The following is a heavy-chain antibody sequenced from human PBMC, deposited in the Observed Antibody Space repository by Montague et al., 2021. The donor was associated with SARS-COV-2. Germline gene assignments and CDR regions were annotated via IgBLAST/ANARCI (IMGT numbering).Heavy chain of an antibody. V-gene: IGHV4-34*01. CDR1: GGSFSGYY. CDR3: ARHYSATLPAVY. J-gene: IGHJ4*02. CDR2: ISHSGGT. Sequence: SETLSLTCAVYGGSFSGYYWSWIRRPPGKGLEWIGEISHSGGTNYNPSLKSRVTMSVDTSKNQFSLKVNSVTAADTAVYYCARHYSATLPAVYWGQGTLVTVSS. D-gene: IGHD2-15*01.